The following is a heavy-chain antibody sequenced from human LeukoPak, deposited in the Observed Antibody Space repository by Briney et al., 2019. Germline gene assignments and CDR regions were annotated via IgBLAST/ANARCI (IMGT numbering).Heavy chain of an antibody. CDR1: GGSFSGYY. Sequence: SETLSLTCAVYGGSFSGYYWSWIRQPPGKGLEWIGEINHSGSTNYNPSLKSRVTISVDTSKNQFSLKLSSVTAADTAVYYCARERYDSSGYYKAIDYWGQGTLVTVSS. CDR2: INHSGST. D-gene: IGHD3-22*01. CDR3: ARERYDSSGYYKAIDY. J-gene: IGHJ4*02. V-gene: IGHV4-34*01.